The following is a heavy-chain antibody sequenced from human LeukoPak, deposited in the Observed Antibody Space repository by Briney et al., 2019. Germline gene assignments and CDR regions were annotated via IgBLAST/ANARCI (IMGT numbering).Heavy chain of an antibody. CDR3: ARDRTIFGATSYYMDV. J-gene: IGHJ6*03. V-gene: IGHV1-2*02. Sequence: ASVKVSCKASGYTFTDYCLHWVRQAPGQGLEWMGWINPNSGGTNYAQNFQGRVTMTKDTSINTAYMELGRLRSDDTALYYCARDRTIFGATSYYMDVWGKGTTVTVSS. D-gene: IGHD3-3*01. CDR1: GYTFTDYC. CDR2: INPNSGGT.